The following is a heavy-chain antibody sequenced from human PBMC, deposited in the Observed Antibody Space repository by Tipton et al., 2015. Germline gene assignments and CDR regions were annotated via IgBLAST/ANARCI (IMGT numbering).Heavy chain of an antibody. J-gene: IGHJ6*02. CDR3: ARTRYYYFVMDV. CDR2: IYYNGGT. Sequence: TLSLTCTVSGDSISPYYWSWIRQPPGKGLEWIGYIYYNGGTNYNPSLKSRVTISIDTSKNHFSLRLPSVTAADTAVYYCARTRYYYFVMDVWGQGTTVTVSS. CDR1: GDSISPYY. V-gene: IGHV4-59*07.